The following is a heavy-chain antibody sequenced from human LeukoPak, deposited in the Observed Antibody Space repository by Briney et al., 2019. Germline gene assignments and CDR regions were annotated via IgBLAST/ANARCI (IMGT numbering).Heavy chain of an antibody. CDR2: ISGSGGST. CDR3: ARVAYSSGVDC. CDR1: GFTFSSYA. D-gene: IGHD6-19*01. V-gene: IGHV3-23*01. J-gene: IGHJ4*02. Sequence: GGSLRLSCAASGFTFSSYAMSWVRQAPGKGLEWVSAISGSGGSTYYADSVKGRFTISRDNAKNSLYLQMNSLKAEDTAVYYCARVAYSSGVDCWGQGTLVTVSS.